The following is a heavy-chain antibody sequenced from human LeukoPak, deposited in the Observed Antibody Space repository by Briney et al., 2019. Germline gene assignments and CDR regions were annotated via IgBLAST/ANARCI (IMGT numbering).Heavy chain of an antibody. V-gene: IGHV3-64D*09. CDR3: VKTHFDHYYGLDV. J-gene: IGHJ6*02. CDR1: GFTFSSYA. Sequence: GGSLRLSCSASGFTFSSYAMHWVRQALGKGLEYVSAISSNGGSTYYADSVKGRFTISRDNSKNTLYLQMSSLRVDDTAVYYCVKTHFDHYYGLDVWGQGTTVIVSS. CDR2: ISSNGGST.